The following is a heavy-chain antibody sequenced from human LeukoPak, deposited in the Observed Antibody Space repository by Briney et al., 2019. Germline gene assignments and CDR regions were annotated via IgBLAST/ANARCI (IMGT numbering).Heavy chain of an antibody. CDR1: GYTFTSYY. D-gene: IGHD6-13*01. CDR2: INPNSGGT. Sequence: ASVKVSCKASGYTFTSYYMHWVRQAPGQGLEWMGWINPNSGGTNYAQKFQGRVTMTRDTSISTAYMELSRLRSDDTAVYYCARGSSSQRGQYYFDYWGQGTLVTVSS. V-gene: IGHV1-2*02. CDR3: ARGSSSQRGQYYFDY. J-gene: IGHJ4*02.